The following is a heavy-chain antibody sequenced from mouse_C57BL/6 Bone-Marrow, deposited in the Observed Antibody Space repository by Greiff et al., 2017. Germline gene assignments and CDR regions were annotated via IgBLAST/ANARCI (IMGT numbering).Heavy chain of an antibody. CDR3: TREVGYYAMDY. CDR2: IDPETGGT. D-gene: IGHD1-1*02. V-gene: IGHV1-15*01. Sequence: VQLQESGAELVRPGASVTLSCKASGYTFTDYEMHWVKQTPVHGLEWIGAIDPETGGTAYNQKFKGKAILTADKSSSTAYMELRSLTSEDSAVYYCTREVGYYAMDYWGQGTSVTVSS. CDR1: GYTFTDYE. J-gene: IGHJ4*01.